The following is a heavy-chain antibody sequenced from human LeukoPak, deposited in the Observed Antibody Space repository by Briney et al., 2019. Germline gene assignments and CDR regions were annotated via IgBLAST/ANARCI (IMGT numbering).Heavy chain of an antibody. Sequence: ASVKVSCKVSGYTLTELSMHWVRQAPGQGLEWMGGIIPIFGTANYAQKFQGRVTITADESTSTAYMELSSLRSEDTAVYYCARGPHQPYSSGWYTEGYYYYGMDVWGQGTTVTVSS. D-gene: IGHD6-19*01. J-gene: IGHJ6*02. CDR1: GYTLTELS. CDR3: ARGPHQPYSSGWYTEGYYYYGMDV. CDR2: IIPIFGTA. V-gene: IGHV1-69*13.